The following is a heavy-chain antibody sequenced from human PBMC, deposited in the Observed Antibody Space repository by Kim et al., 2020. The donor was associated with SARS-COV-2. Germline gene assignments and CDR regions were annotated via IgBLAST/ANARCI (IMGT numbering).Heavy chain of an antibody. CDR3: ASLGEGSGYFSRGAFDI. J-gene: IGHJ3*02. V-gene: IGHV4-31*03. D-gene: IGHD3-22*01. CDR2: IYYSGST. Sequence: SETLSLTCTVSGGSISSGGYYWSWIRQHPGKGLEWIGYIYYSGSTYYNPSLKSRVTISVDTSKNQFSLKLSSVTAADTAVYYCASLGEGSGYFSRGAFDIWGQGTMVTVSS. CDR1: GGSISSGGYY.